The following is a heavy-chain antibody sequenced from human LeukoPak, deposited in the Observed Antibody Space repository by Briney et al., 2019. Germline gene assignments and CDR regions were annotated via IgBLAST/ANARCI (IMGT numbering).Heavy chain of an antibody. D-gene: IGHD3-10*01. V-gene: IGHV3-48*03. CDR1: GFTFSSYE. Sequence: GGSLRLSCVASGFTFSSYEMSWVRQAPGKGLEWVSEISGSGTTIFYADSVKGRFTVSRDNAKNSLYLQMNSLRVEDTAVYYCAKDTYDFGSGTYPPDYWGQGTLVTVSS. CDR3: AKDTYDFGSGTYPPDY. J-gene: IGHJ4*02. CDR2: ISGSGTTI.